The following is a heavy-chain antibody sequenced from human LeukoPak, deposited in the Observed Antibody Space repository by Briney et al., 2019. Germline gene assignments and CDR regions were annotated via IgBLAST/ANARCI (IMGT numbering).Heavy chain of an antibody. CDR3: ARDRYCSSTSCYVGWFDP. V-gene: IGHV4-39*07. D-gene: IGHD2-2*01. Sequence: SQTLSLTCTVSGGSISSGSYYWGWIRQPPGKGLEWIGSIYYSGSTYYNPSLKSRVTISVDTSKNQFSLKLSSVTAADTAVYYCARDRYCSSTSCYVGWFDPWGQGTLVTVSS. CDR1: GGSISSGSYY. J-gene: IGHJ5*02. CDR2: IYYSGST.